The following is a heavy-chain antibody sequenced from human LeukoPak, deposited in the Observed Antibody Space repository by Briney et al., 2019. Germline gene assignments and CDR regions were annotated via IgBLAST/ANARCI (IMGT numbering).Heavy chain of an antibody. CDR2: IIPIFGTA. CDR3: ARESGGGKEFDY. Sequence: GASVKVSCKASGYTFTDYFIYWVRQAPGQGLEWMGGIIPIFGTANYAQKFQGRVTITADESTSTAYMELSSLRSEDTAVYYCARESGGGKEFDYWGQGTLVTVSS. V-gene: IGHV1-69*13. J-gene: IGHJ4*02. CDR1: GYTFTDYF. D-gene: IGHD3-10*01.